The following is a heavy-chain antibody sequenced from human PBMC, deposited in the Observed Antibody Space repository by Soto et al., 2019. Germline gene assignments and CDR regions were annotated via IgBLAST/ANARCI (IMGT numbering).Heavy chain of an antibody. J-gene: IGHJ4*02. CDR1: GGSFSGYY. D-gene: IGHD5-18*01. CDR2: INHSGST. V-gene: IGHV4-34*01. Sequence: PSETLSLTCALYGGSFSGYYWSWIRQPPGKGLEWIGEINHSGSTNYNPSLKSRVTISLDTSKNQFSLKLSSVTAADTAVYYCARGGLGHTAKVEFDYWGQGTLVTVSS. CDR3: ARGGLGHTAKVEFDY.